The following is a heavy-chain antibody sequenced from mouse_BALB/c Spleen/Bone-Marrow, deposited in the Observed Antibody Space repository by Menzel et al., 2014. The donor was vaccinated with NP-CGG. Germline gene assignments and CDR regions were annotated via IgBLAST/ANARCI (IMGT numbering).Heavy chain of an antibody. D-gene: IGHD4-1*01. CDR1: GFTFSSFG. J-gene: IGHJ2*01. CDR2: ISSGSSTI. CDR3: TRGGNWEDFDY. V-gene: IGHV5-17*02. Sequence: EVKLMESGGGLVQPGGSRKLSCAASGFTFSSFGMHWVRQAPERGLEWVAYISSGSSTIFYADTVKGRFTISRDNPKNTLFLQMTSLRSEDTGRYYCTRGGNWEDFDYWGQGTTLTVSS.